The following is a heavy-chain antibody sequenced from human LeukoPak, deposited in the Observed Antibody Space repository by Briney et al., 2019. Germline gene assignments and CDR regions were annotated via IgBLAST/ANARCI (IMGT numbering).Heavy chain of an antibody. V-gene: IGHV4-38-2*01. CDR2: IYHSGST. J-gene: IGHJ4*02. D-gene: IGHD2-2*01. CDR3: ARHDSLKYQLLYYFDY. Sequence: KASETLSLTCAVSGYSISSGYYWGWIRQPPGKGLEWIGSIYHSGSTYYNPSLKSRVTISVDTSKNQFSLKLSSVTAADTAVYYCARHDSLKYQLLYYFDYWGQGTLVTVSS. CDR1: GYSISSGYY.